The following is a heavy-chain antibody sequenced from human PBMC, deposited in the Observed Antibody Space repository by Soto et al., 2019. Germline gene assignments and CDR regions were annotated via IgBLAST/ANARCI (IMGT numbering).Heavy chain of an antibody. CDR2: FRTGADDGTT. CDR3: AKVPGRIVATRPLDY. Sequence: GGSLRLSCAASGFTFSSYSMSWVRQAPGKGLEWVSGFRTGADDGTTYYADSVKGRFTISRDNSKNTLYLQMNSLRAEDTAVYYRAKVPGRIVATRPLDYWGQGTLVTVSS. CDR1: GFTFSSYS. J-gene: IGHJ4*02. V-gene: IGHV3-23*01. D-gene: IGHD5-12*01.